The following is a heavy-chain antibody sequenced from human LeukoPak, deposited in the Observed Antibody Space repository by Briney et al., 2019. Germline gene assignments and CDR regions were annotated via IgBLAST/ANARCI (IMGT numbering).Heavy chain of an antibody. Sequence: PGGSLRLSCVASGFTFSKAWRNWVRQAPGKGLEWVGRTLTKGESATTDYGTTDYAAPVKGRFTISRDDSKNNLYLQMNSLKTEDTAVYYCTTRVVTTNDFWGQGTLVTVSS. D-gene: IGHD2-21*02. J-gene: IGHJ4*02. V-gene: IGHV3-15*01. CDR3: TTRVVTTNDF. CDR1: GFTFSKAW. CDR2: TLTKGESATTDYGTT.